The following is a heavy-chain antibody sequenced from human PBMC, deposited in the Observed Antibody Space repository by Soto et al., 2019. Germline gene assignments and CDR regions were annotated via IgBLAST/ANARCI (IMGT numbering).Heavy chain of an antibody. CDR3: AREEYGLEN. J-gene: IGHJ4*02. V-gene: IGHV1-18*01. D-gene: IGHD3-10*01. Sequence: QVQLVQSGAEVKKPGASVKVSCQASGYTFSNYGISSVRQAPGQGLEWMGWISPYNGNTNYPQKFQGRVTMTRDTSTSTAYMELRSLRSDDTAVYYCAREEYGLENWGQGTLVTVSS. CDR1: GYTFSNYG. CDR2: ISPYNGNT.